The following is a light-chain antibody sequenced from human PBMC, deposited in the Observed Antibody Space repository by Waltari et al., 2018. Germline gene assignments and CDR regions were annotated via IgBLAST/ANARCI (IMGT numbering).Light chain of an antibody. V-gene: IGLV2-8*01. J-gene: IGLJ2*01. CDR3: TSYGGVNVLGVL. CDR1: NSYVGPYNY. CDR2: GVT. Sequence: QSALTQPPPASGSPGQSVTISCAGTNSYVGPYNYVSWYQHHPGKAPKLLIYGVTERLPGVPDRFSGSKSGTTASLTVSGLQADDEADYYCTSYGGVNVLGVLFGGGTKLTVL.